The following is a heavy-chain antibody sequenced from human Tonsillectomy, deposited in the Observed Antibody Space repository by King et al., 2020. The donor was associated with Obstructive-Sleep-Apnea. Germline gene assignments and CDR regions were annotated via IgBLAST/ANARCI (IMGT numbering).Heavy chain of an antibody. D-gene: IGHD3-10*01. CDR2: IYYSGST. J-gene: IGHJ4*02. V-gene: IGHV4-59*01. CDR1: GASIRSYY. Sequence: PLQESGPGLVKPSETLSLTCTVSGASIRSYYWSWLRQPPGKGLEWIGYIYYSGSTSYNPSLKSRVTMSVDTSKNQFSLTLSSVTATDTAVYYCARDSDYYNSGSLDYWGQGTLVTVSS. CDR3: ARDSDYYNSGSLDY.